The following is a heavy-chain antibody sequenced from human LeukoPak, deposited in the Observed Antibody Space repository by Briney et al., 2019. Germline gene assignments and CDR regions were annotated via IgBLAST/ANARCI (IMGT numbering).Heavy chain of an antibody. J-gene: IGHJ4*02. Sequence: SQTLSLTCAVSGGSISSGGYSWSWIRQPPGKGLEWIGYIYHSGSTYYNPSLKSRVTISVDRSKNQFSLKLSSVTAADTAVYYCARDRSSGWTWGVYFDYWGQGTLVTVSS. CDR2: IYHSGST. V-gene: IGHV4-30-2*01. CDR3: ARDRSSGWTWGVYFDY. CDR1: GGSISSGGYS. D-gene: IGHD6-19*01.